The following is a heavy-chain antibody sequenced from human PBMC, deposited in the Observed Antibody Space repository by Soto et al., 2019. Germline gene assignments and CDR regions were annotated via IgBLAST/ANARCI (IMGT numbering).Heavy chain of an antibody. D-gene: IGHD4-17*01. Sequence: PSETLSLTCTVSGGTLSSYYWSWIRQPPGKGLEWIGYIYYSGSTNYNPSLKSRVTISVDTSKNQFSLKLSSVTAADTAVYYCARLPMTTVTHYYYYYYMDVWGKGTTVTVSS. CDR2: IYYSGST. V-gene: IGHV4-59*08. CDR1: GGTLSSYY. CDR3: ARLPMTTVTHYYYYYYMDV. J-gene: IGHJ6*03.